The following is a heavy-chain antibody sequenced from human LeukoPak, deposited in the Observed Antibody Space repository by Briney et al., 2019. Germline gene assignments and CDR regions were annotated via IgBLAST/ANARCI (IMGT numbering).Heavy chain of an antibody. V-gene: IGHV1-46*01. CDR3: ARDHSGSQHWFDP. J-gene: IGHJ5*02. Sequence: ASVKVSCKASGYTFSYYYMHWLRQAPGQGLEWMGVINPSGGTTSYAQKFQGRVTMTRDTSTSTVYMELSSLRSDDTALYYCARDHSGSQHWFDPWGQGTLVIVSS. D-gene: IGHD1-26*01. CDR1: GYTFSYYY. CDR2: INPSGGTT.